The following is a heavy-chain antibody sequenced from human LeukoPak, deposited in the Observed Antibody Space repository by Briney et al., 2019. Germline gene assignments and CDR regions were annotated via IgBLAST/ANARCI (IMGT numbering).Heavy chain of an antibody. J-gene: IGHJ5*02. CDR2: IIADNGNT. V-gene: IGHV1-18*01. CDR1: GYTFTSYG. D-gene: IGHD3-3*01. Sequence: GAVKVSCKASGYTFTSYGISWVRQAPGQGREWVGWIIADNGNTNYAQKLQGRVPMSTVTSMSTAYMELRRLRSDDTAVYYCARDYYAFWSGNWFDPWGQGTLVTVSS. CDR3: ARDYYAFWSGNWFDP.